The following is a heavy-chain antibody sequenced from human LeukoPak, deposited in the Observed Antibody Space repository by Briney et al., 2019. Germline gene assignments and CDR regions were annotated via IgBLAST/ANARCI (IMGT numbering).Heavy chain of an antibody. J-gene: IGHJ3*02. CDR1: GFTFSSYA. Sequence: PGGSLRLSCAASGFTFSSYAMTWVREAPGKGVEWGSGICGSGACTYYADSVKGGFTISRHNSKNTVHLQMNTLRAEDTAVYYCAKLGYGDFPGAFDIWGQGTMVTVSS. CDR3: AKLGYGDFPGAFDI. D-gene: IGHD4-17*01. V-gene: IGHV3-23*01. CDR2: ICGSGACT.